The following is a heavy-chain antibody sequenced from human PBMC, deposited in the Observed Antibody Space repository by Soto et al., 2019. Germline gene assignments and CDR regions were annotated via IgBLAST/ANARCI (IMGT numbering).Heavy chain of an antibody. CDR2: MYNSGST. CDR3: ASMGYHYGSGSYPLDY. CDR1: GGSISSYY. V-gene: IGHV4-59*08. D-gene: IGHD3-10*01. Sequence: QVQLQESGPGLVKPSETLSLTCTVSGGSISSYYWTWIRQPPGKGLEWIGFMYNSGSTHYNPSLTSRVTISLDTSKNRFSLNLRSVPAANTAVYYCASMGYHYGSGSYPLDYWGQGTLVTVSS. J-gene: IGHJ4*02.